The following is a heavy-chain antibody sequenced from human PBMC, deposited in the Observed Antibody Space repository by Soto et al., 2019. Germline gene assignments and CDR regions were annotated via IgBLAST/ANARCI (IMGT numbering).Heavy chain of an antibody. J-gene: IGHJ3*02. Sequence: ASVKVSCKASGYTFTGYYMHWVRQAPGQGLEWMGWINPNSGGTNYAQKFQGWVTMTRDTSISTAYMELSRLRSDDTAVYYCARDFLGKLDAFDIWGQGTMVTVS. V-gene: IGHV1-2*04. D-gene: IGHD7-27*01. CDR1: GYTFTGYY. CDR3: ARDFLGKLDAFDI. CDR2: INPNSGGT.